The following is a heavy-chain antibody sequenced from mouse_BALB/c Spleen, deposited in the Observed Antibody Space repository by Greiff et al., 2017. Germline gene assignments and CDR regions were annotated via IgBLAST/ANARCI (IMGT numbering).Heavy chain of an antibody. J-gene: IGHJ3*01. CDR1: GFTFSSYA. CDR2: ISSGGSYT. CDR3: AREGGLYGNFFAY. V-gene: IGHV5-9-4*01. Sequence: EVHLVESGGGLVKPGGSLKLSCAASGFTFSSYAMSWVRQSPEKRLEWVAEISSGGSYTYYPDTVTGRFTISRDNAKNTLYLEMSSLRSEDTAMYYCAREGGLYGNFFAYWGQGTLVTVSA. D-gene: IGHD2-10*02.